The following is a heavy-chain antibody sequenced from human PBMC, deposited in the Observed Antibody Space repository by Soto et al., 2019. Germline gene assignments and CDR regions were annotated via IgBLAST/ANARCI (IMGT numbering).Heavy chain of an antibody. J-gene: IGHJ4*02. D-gene: IGHD1-26*01. Sequence: QLQLHESGSGLVKPSQTLSLTCTVSGASITYGGYSWSWIRQTPGKGLEWIGYINHLETTFYNPSFESRLSLSIDRAKNQFSLNLNSMCAADRAVYFCARGGGSDSFDYWGQGILVTVSS. CDR1: GASITYGGYS. CDR3: ARGGGSDSFDY. V-gene: IGHV4-30-2*01. CDR2: INHLETT.